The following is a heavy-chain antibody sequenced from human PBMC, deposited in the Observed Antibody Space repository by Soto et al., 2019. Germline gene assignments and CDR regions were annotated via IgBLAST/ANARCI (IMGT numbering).Heavy chain of an antibody. Sequence: YGRRISKNPGKGLEWIGEINHSGSTNYNPSLKSRVTISVDTSKNQFSLKLSSVTAADTAVYFCASRRAARRGRALDYWGQGTLVPVFS. CDR1: Y. CDR3: ASRRAARRGRALDY. D-gene: IGHD6-6*01. V-gene: IGHV4-34*01. CDR2: INHSGST. J-gene: IGHJ4*02.